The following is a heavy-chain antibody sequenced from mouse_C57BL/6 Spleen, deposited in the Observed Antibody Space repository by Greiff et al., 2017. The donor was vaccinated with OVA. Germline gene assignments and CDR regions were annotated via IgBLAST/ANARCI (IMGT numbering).Heavy chain of an antibody. J-gene: IGHJ4*01. Sequence: VQVVESGPGLVQPSQSLSITCTVSGFSLTSYGVHWVRQSPGKGLEWLGVIWSGGSTDYNAAFISRLSISKDNSKSQVFFKMNSLQADDTAIYYCARRGLLRPGYYAMDYWGQGTSVTVSS. CDR3: ARRGLLRPGYYAMDY. CDR1: GFSLTSYG. D-gene: IGHD1-2*01. CDR2: IWSGGST. V-gene: IGHV2-2*01.